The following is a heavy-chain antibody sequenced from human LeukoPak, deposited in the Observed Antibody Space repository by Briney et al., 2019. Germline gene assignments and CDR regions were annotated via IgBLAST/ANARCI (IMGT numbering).Heavy chain of an antibody. J-gene: IGHJ4*02. CDR3: ARWDYDSSGYALYYFDY. D-gene: IGHD3-22*01. Sequence: ASVKVSCKASGYTFTSYAMNWVRQAPGQGLEWMGWINTYTGNPTYAQGFTGRFVFSLDTSISTAYLQISSLKAEDTAVYYCARWDYDSSGYALYYFDYWGQGTLVTVSS. CDR1: GYTFTSYA. V-gene: IGHV7-4-1*02. CDR2: INTYTGNP.